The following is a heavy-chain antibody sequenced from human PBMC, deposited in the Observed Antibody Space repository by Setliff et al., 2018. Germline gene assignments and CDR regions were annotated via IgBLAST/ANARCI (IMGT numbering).Heavy chain of an antibody. Sequence: GGSLRLSCAASGFTFSSYSLNWVRQAPGKGLEWVSSISSSSSYIYYADSVQGRFTISRDNSKNALYLQMNSLRPEDTAVYYCARTCSGSGCYAGLESWGQGTPVTVSS. CDR3: ARTCSGSGCYAGLES. V-gene: IGHV3-21*01. D-gene: IGHD2-15*01. J-gene: IGHJ4*02. CDR1: GFTFSSYS. CDR2: ISSSSSYI.